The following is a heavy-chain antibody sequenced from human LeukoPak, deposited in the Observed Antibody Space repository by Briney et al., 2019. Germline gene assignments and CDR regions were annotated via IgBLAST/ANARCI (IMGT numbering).Heavy chain of an antibody. V-gene: IGHV3-73*01. D-gene: IGHD3-9*01. CDR2: IRSKSNNYAT. CDR1: GFSFSDSV. J-gene: IGHJ4*02. CDR3: ATGYDILTGYVDY. Sequence: GGSLRLSCATSGFSFSDSVMHWVRQDSGKGLEWVARIRSKSNNYATAYGVSVEGRFTIFRDDSGNTAYLQMNSLKTEDTAIYYRATGYDILTGYVDYWGLGTLVTVSS.